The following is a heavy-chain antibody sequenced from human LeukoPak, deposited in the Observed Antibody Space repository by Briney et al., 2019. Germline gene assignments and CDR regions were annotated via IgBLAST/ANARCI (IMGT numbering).Heavy chain of an antibody. CDR2: INHSGST. CDR3: ARDQRYYDILTGYGRGDAFDI. V-gene: IGHV4-34*01. CDR1: GGSFSGYY. J-gene: IGHJ3*02. D-gene: IGHD3-9*01. Sequence: SETLSLTCAVYGGSFSGYYWSWIRQPPGKGLEWIGEINHSGSTNYNPSLKSRVTISVDTSKNQFSLKLCSVTAADTAVYYCARDQRYYDILTGYGRGDAFDIWGQGTMVTVSS.